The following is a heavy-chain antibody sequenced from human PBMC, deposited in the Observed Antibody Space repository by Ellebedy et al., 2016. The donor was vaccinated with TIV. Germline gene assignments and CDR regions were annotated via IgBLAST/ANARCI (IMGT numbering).Heavy chain of an antibody. CDR3: ARDKPGGDNWFDP. Sequence: AASVKVSCKASGYTFTSYAMHWVRQAPGQRLEWMGWINAVNGNTKYSQKFQGRVTITRDTSASTAYMELSSLRSEDTAVYYCARDKPGGDNWFDPWGQGTLVTVSS. CDR2: INAVNGNT. D-gene: IGHD3-16*01. J-gene: IGHJ5*02. CDR1: GYTFTSYA. V-gene: IGHV1-3*01.